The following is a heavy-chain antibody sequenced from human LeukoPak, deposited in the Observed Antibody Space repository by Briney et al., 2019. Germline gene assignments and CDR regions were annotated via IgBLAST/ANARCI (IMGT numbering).Heavy chain of an antibody. CDR3: ARDVYYGSGVGDAFDI. J-gene: IGHJ3*02. V-gene: IGHV3-30*03. CDR1: GFPFSNYG. CDR2: ISADGIDK. D-gene: IGHD3-10*01. Sequence: PGGSLRLSCAASGFPFSNYGMHWVRQAPGKGLEWVAVISADGIDKYYADSVKGRFTISRDNSKNTLYLQMSSLRAEDTAVYYCARDVYYGSGVGDAFDIWGQGTMVTVSS.